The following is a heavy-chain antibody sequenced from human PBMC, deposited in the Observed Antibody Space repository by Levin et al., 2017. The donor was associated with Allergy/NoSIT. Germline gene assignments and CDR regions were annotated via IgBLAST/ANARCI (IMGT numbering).Heavy chain of an antibody. CDR1: GFTFSNAW. CDR3: TTGYYGSGSYYFYYYGMDV. J-gene: IGHJ6*02. CDR2: IKSKTDGGTT. Sequence: SCAASGFTFSNAWMSWVRQAPGKGLEWVGRIKSKTDGGTTDYAAPVKGRFTISRDDSKNTLYLQMNSLKTEDTAVYYCTTGYYGSGSYYFYYYGMDVWGQGTTVTVSS. D-gene: IGHD3-10*01. V-gene: IGHV3-15*01.